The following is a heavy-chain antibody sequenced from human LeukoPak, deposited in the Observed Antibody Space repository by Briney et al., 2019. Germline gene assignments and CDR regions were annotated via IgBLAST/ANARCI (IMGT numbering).Heavy chain of an antibody. Sequence: GGSLRLSCKGSGYSFTSYWIAWVRQMPGKGLEWMGNIYPGDSDTRYSPSFQGQVTFSADKSINTASLQWSSLKASDTAMYYCARVSFGEDAFDIWGQGTMVTVSS. CDR3: ARVSFGEDAFDI. D-gene: IGHD3-10*01. V-gene: IGHV5-51*01. J-gene: IGHJ3*02. CDR1: GYSFTSYW. CDR2: IYPGDSDT.